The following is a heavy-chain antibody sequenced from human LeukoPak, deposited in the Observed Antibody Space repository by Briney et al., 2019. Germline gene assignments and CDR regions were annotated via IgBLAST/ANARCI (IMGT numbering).Heavy chain of an antibody. Sequence: GGSLRLSCAASGFTFDDYGMSWVRQAPGKGLGWVSGINWNGGSTGYADSVKGRFTISRDNAKNSLYLQMNSLRAEDTALYHCARKYCTNGVCYNYFDYWGQGTLVTVSS. CDR1: GFTFDDYG. V-gene: IGHV3-20*01. J-gene: IGHJ4*02. D-gene: IGHD2-8*01. CDR3: ARKYCTNGVCYNYFDY. CDR2: INWNGGST.